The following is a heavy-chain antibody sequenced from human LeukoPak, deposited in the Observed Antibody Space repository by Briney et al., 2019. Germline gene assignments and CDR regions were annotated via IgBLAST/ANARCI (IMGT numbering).Heavy chain of an antibody. D-gene: IGHD3-3*01. V-gene: IGHV4-30-4*01. CDR3: ARASYDFYSFDY. CDR1: GGSISSGDSY. J-gene: IGHJ4*02. CDR2: IYYSGST. Sequence: SETLSLTCTVSGGSISSGDSYWNWIRQPPGKGLEWIGNIYYSGSTYYNPSLKSRVTISVDTSKNQFSLKLSSVTAADTAVYYCARASYDFYSFDYWGQGTLVAVSS.